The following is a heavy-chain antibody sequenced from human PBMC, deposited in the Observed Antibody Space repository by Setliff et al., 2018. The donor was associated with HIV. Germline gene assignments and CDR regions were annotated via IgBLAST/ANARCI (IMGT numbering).Heavy chain of an antibody. V-gene: IGHV3-21*04. CDR3: ARDPGSSSFDY. CDR2: ISGSGTYT. CDR1: GFTFTSHS. D-gene: IGHD6-19*01. Sequence: LRLSCVTSGFTFTSHSMNWVRLRPGKGLEWVASISGSGTYTHYADSVKGRFTISRDNAKNLVFLQMSSLRAEDTAAYYCARDPGSSSFDYWGQGTPVTVSS. J-gene: IGHJ4*02.